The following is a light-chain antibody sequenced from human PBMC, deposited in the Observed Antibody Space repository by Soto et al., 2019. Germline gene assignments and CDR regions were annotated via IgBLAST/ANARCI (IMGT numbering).Light chain of an antibody. J-gene: IGKJ3*01. Sequence: EIVLTQSPGTLSLSPGERAPLSCRASQSFSSSYLAWYQQKPGQAPRLLIYGASSRATGIPDRFSGSGSGTDFTLTISRLEPEDFAVYYCQQYGSSPFTFGPGTKVDIK. CDR3: QQYGSSPFT. CDR2: GAS. CDR1: QSFSSSY. V-gene: IGKV3-20*01.